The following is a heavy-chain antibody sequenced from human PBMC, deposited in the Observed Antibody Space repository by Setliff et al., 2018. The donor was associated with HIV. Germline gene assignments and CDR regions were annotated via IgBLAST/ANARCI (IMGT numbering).Heavy chain of an antibody. Sequence: PGGSLRLSCAASGFTFSDYWMIWVRQAPGKGLEWVGRTRNKANGYITEYGASVQGRFTISRDNSKDSLSLQMNNLKAEDTAVYYCVRAAAGLDIWSQGIRVTVSS. J-gene: IGHJ4*02. CDR1: GFTFSDYW. CDR3: VRAAAGLDI. V-gene: IGHV3-72*01. CDR2: TRNKANGYIT.